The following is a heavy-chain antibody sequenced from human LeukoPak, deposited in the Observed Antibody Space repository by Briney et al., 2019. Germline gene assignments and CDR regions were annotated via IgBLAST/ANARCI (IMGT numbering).Heavy chain of an antibody. CDR3: ARDLGYCRSTSGVGY. J-gene: IGHJ4*02. Sequence: PRGSLKLSCAASGFTFTHHYMSWIRPAPGKGLEGVSYISSSSSYTNYAHSVKGRFTISRDNAKNSLYLQMSSLRAEDTAVYYCARDLGYCRSTSGVGYWGQGTLVTVSS. CDR2: ISSSSSYT. D-gene: IGHD2-2*01. CDR1: GFTFTHHY. V-gene: IGHV3-11*06.